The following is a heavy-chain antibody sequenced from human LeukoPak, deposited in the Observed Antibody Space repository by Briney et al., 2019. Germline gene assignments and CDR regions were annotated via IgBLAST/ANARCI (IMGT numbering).Heavy chain of an antibody. CDR3: ARDLYRIVVVPHYFDY. Sequence: GGSLRLSCAASGFTFSSYAMSWVRQAPGKGLEWVSAISGIGDSTYYADSVKGRFTISRDNSKNTLYLQMNSLRAEDTAVYYCARDLYRIVVVPHYFDYWGQGTLVTVSS. V-gene: IGHV3-23*01. J-gene: IGHJ4*02. D-gene: IGHD3-22*01. CDR1: GFTFSSYA. CDR2: ISGIGDST.